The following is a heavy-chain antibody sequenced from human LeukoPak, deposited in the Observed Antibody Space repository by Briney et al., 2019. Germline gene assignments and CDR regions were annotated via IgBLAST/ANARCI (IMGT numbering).Heavy chain of an antibody. Sequence: SDTLSLTCTVSGGSISYYYWSWIRQPPGKGLEWIGEINHSGSTNYNPSLKSRVTISVDTSKNQFSLKLSSVTAADTAVYYCARLHGDYDILTGYFEYNWFDPWGQGTLVTVSS. V-gene: IGHV4-34*01. J-gene: IGHJ5*02. CDR3: ARLHGDYDILTGYFEYNWFDP. D-gene: IGHD3-9*01. CDR1: GGSISYYY. CDR2: INHSGST.